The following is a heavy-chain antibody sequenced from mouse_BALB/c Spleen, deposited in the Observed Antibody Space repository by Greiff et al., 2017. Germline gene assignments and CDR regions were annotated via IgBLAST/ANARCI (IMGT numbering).Heavy chain of an antibody. J-gene: IGHJ4*01. CDR1: GFTFSSFG. V-gene: IGHV5-17*02. CDR3: ARGGPYAMDY. CDR2: ISSGSSTI. Sequence: EVKLQESGGGLVQPGGSRKLSCAASGFTFSSFGMHWVRQAPEKGLEWVAYISSGSSTIYYADTVKGRFTISRDNPKNTLFLQMTSLRSEDTAMYYCARGGPYAMDYWGQGTSVTVSS.